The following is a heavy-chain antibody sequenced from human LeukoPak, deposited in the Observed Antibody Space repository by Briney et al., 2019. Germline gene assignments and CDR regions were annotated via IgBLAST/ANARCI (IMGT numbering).Heavy chain of an antibody. Sequence: PSETLSLTCAVSGGSISSHYWSWVRQPPGKGLEWIGYIYYSGSTNYNPSLLSRVTTPVDTSTKQFSLKLSSVTAEDTTVYYYARDLVHESSGYQVWFDRWGQGTLVTVSS. D-gene: IGHD3-22*01. CDR2: IYYSGST. V-gene: IGHV4-59*11. J-gene: IGHJ5*02. CDR1: GGSISSHY. CDR3: ARDLVHESSGYQVWFDR.